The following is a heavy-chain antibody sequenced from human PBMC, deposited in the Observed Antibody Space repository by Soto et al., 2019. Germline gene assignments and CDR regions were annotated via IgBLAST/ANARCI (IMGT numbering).Heavy chain of an antibody. CDR3: ARLEYCGGDCYRGRRAFDI. J-gene: IGHJ3*02. CDR1: GYSFTSYW. V-gene: IGHV5-10-1*01. CDR2: IDPSDSYT. Sequence: PGESLKISCNGSGYSFTSYWISWVRQMPGKGLEWMGRIDPSDSYTNYSPSFQGHVTIPADKSISTAYLQWSSLKASDTAMYYCARLEYCGGDCYRGRRAFDIWGQGTMVTVSS. D-gene: IGHD2-21*02.